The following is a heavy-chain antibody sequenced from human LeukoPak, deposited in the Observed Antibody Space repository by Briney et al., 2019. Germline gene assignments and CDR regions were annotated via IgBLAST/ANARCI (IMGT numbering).Heavy chain of an antibody. J-gene: IGHJ4*02. D-gene: IGHD1-26*01. CDR3: ARLTVGVPLYFDY. Sequence: SVKVSCKASGGTFSSYAISWVRQAPGQGLEWMGRIIPIIGIPNYAQKFQDRVTMTADKSTSTAYMELSSLRSEDTAVYYCARLTVGVPLYFDYWGQGTLVTVSS. V-gene: IGHV1-69*04. CDR2: IIPIIGIP. CDR1: GGTFSSYA.